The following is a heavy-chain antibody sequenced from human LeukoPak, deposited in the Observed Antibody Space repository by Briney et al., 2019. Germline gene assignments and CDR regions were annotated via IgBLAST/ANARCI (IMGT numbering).Heavy chain of an antibody. D-gene: IGHD6-13*01. CDR3: TKDSVAAAGTAWFDP. Sequence: GGSLRLSCAASGCTFSNYAMTWVRQAPGKRLEWVSGISHNGDRIYYADSVKGRFTISRDNSKNTLYLQMNSLRPEDTALYYCTKDSVAAAGTAWFDPWGQGTLVTVSS. CDR1: GCTFSNYA. J-gene: IGHJ5*02. CDR2: ISHNGDRI. V-gene: IGHV3-23*01.